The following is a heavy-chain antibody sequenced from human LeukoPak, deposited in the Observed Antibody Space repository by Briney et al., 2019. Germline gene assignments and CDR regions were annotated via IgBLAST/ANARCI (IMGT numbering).Heavy chain of an antibody. CDR2: IYPGDSDT. Sequence: GESLQISCKGSGYRFTSYWIGWVRRMSGKGLEWMGIIYPGDSDTRYSPSFQGQVTISADKSISTAYLQWSSLKASDTAMYYCARRRDGYNFDYWGQGTLVTVSS. CDR1: GYRFTSYW. J-gene: IGHJ4*02. D-gene: IGHD5-24*01. CDR3: ARRRDGYNFDY. V-gene: IGHV5-51*01.